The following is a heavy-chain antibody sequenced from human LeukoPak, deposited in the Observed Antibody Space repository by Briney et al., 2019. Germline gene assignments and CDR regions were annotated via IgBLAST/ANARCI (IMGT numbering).Heavy chain of an antibody. D-gene: IGHD4/OR15-4a*01. J-gene: IGHJ4*02. V-gene: IGHV4-34*01. Sequence: PSETLSLTCAVYGGSFSGYYWSWIRQPPGKGLEWIGEINHSGSTNYNPSLKSRVTISVDTSKNQFSLKLSSATAADTAVYYCARGVGVLRPYYFDYWGQGTLVTVSS. CDR2: INHSGST. CDR3: ARGVGVLRPYYFDY. CDR1: GGSFSGYY.